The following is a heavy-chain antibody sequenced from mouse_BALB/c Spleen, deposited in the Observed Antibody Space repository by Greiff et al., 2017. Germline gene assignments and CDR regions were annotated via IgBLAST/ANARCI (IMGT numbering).Heavy chain of an antibody. J-gene: IGHJ2*01. CDR1: GYTFTSYW. CDR2: IDPSDSYT. CDR3: ARVDDGSGHFDY. Sequence: QVQLQQPGAELVKPGASVKLSCKASGYTFTSYWMHWVKQRPGQGLEWIGEIDPSDSYTNYNEKFKGKATLTVDKSSSTAYMQLSSLTSEDSAVYYCARVDDGSGHFDYWGQGTTLTVSA. D-gene: IGHD1-1*01. V-gene: IGHV1-69*02.